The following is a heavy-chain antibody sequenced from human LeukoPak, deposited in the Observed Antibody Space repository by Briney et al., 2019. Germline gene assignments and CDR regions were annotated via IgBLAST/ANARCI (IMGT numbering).Heavy chain of an antibody. D-gene: IGHD4-17*01. CDR1: GFIFSNYW. J-gene: IGHJ4*02. CDR2: IRQEGIKK. CDR3: ATDTGHGYFES. V-gene: IGHV3-7*01. Sequence: GGSLRLPCAASGFIFSNYWMSWLRQAPGKGLEWVANIRQEGIKKNYVDSVEGRFTISRDNAQNSVYLQMTSLRAEDTAVYYCATDTGHGYFESWGQGTLVTVSS.